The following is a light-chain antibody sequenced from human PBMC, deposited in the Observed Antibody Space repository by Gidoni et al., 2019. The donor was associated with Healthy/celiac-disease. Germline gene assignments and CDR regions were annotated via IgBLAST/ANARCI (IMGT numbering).Light chain of an antibody. V-gene: IGKV3D-7*01. J-gene: IGKJ4*01. CDR2: GAS. CDR1: QSVSSSY. Sequence: PGERVTLSCRASQSVSSSYLTRYQQKPGQSPRLLIYGASTRATGIPARFSGSGSGTDFTLTISSLQPEDFAVYYCQQYYNLPPPFGRGTKVEIK. CDR3: QQYYNLPPP.